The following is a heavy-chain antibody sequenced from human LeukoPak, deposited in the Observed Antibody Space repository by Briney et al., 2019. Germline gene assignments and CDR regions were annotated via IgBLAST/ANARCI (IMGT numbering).Heavy chain of an antibody. V-gene: IGHV5-51*01. CDR3: ARQDGSDTAMDYETDY. D-gene: IGHD5-18*01. J-gene: IGHJ4*02. Sequence: GESLKISCQGSGSSFTSYWIGWVRQMPGKGLEWMGIIYPGDSDTRYSPSFQGQVTISADKSISTAYLQWSSLKASDTAMYYCARQDGSDTAMDYETDYWGQGTLVTVSS. CDR1: GSSFTSYW. CDR2: IYPGDSDT.